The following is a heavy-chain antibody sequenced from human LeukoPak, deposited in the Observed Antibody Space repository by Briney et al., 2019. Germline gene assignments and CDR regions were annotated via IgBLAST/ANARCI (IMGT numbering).Heavy chain of an antibody. Sequence: PGGSLRLSCAASGFTFSNHAMRWVRQAPGKGLEWVSYISSTATIYYADFLKGRFTISRDNAKNSLYLQMNSLRAEDTAVYYCARVGSHRNSGYDSWGQGTLVTVSS. CDR2: ISSTATI. V-gene: IGHV3-69-1*01. CDR3: ARVGSHRNSGYDS. D-gene: IGHD5-12*01. CDR1: GFTFSNHA. J-gene: IGHJ5*01.